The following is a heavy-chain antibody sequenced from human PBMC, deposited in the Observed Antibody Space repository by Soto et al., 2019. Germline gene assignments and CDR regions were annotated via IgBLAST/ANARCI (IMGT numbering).Heavy chain of an antibody. CDR1: GYSLTSTF. J-gene: IGHJ5*02. CDR2: INPDNGHT. Sequence: QVQLVQSGAELRKPGTSVRVSCKASGYSLTSTFLTWVRQAPGRGLEWVGWINPDNGHTGYAKKFQGRVTMTTGTSTSTVYMELRSLRPDDTAVYYCTRGGGAHYRFDPWGQGTLVTVSS. D-gene: IGHD1-26*01. CDR3: TRGGGAHYRFDP. V-gene: IGHV1-18*04.